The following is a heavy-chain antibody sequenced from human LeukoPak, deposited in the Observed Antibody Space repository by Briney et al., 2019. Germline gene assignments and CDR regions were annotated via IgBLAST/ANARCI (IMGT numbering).Heavy chain of an antibody. CDR3: AGNVDTAMFGNY. CDR1: GGTFSSYA. CDR2: IIPILGTA. J-gene: IGHJ4*02. V-gene: IGHV1-69*13. Sequence: ASVKVSCKASGGTFSSYAISWVRQAPGQGLEWMGGIIPILGTANYAQKFQGRVTITADESTSTAYMELSSLRSEDTAVYYCAGNVDTAMFGNYWGQGTLVTVSS. D-gene: IGHD5-18*01.